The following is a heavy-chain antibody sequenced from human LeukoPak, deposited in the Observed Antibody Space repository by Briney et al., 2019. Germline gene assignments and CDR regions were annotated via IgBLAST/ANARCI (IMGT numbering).Heavy chain of an antibody. CDR2: IYYSGST. J-gene: IGHJ6*02. D-gene: IGHD3-10*01. CDR3: ARALMVRGPATDCYYYGMDV. Sequence: SETLSLTCTVSGGSISSYYWSWIRQPPGKGLEWIGYIYYSGSTNYNPSLKSRVTISVDTSKNQFSLKLSSVTAADTAVYYCARALMVRGPATDCYYYGMDVWGQGTTVTVSS. CDR1: GGSISSYY. V-gene: IGHV4-59*01.